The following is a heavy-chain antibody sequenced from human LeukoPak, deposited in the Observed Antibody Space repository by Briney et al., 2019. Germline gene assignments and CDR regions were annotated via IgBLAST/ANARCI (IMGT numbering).Heavy chain of an antibody. V-gene: IGHV4-34*01. CDR2: INQSGSP. Sequence: GSLRLPCTASGFTFGVYAMSCFRDPPGKGLEWIGEINQSGSPNYNPSLKSRVPISGDTSKNLFSLKLSSVPAAHASVYYCARPWGAAAGPFDYWGEGTLVTVSS. D-gene: IGHD6-13*01. CDR3: ARPWGAAAGPFDY. CDR1: GFTFGVYA. J-gene: IGHJ4*02.